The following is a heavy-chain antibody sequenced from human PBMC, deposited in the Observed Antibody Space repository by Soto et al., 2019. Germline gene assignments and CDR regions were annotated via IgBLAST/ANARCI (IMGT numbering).Heavy chain of an antibody. CDR3: ARVVGALGHWFDP. J-gene: IGHJ5*02. D-gene: IGHD1-26*01. V-gene: IGHV1-18*01. CDR1: GYTFTSYG. CDR2: ISAYNGNT. Sequence: QVQLEQSGAEVKKPGASVKVSCKASGYTFTSYGISWVRQAPGQGLEWMGRISAYNGNTNYAQKLQGRVTXTXDXPTSTAYMELRSLRSDDTAVYYCARVVGALGHWFDPWGQGTLVTVSS.